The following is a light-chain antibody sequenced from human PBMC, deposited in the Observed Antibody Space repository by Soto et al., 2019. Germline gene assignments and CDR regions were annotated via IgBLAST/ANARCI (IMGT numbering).Light chain of an antibody. CDR2: KAS. Sequence: DIHMTQSPSTLSVSVGDRVSITFRASQTISSCLVWYQQKPGKAPKLLIYKASTLNSGVPSRFSGSGSGTEFTLTISSLQPDDFATYYCQHYNSYSAAFGQGTKVDIK. CDR3: QHYNSYSAA. V-gene: IGKV1-5*03. J-gene: IGKJ1*01. CDR1: QTISSC.